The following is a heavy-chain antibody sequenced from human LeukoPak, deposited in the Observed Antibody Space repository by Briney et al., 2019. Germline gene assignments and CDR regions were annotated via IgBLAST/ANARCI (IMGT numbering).Heavy chain of an antibody. D-gene: IGHD3-22*01. CDR2: IYYSGST. V-gene: IGHV4-61*01. J-gene: IGHJ4*02. CDR3: ARAEYYYDSSGYYSVPFWYFDY. Sequence: SETLSLTCTVSGGSVSSGSYYWSWIRQPPGKGLEWIGYIYYSGSTNYNPPLKSRVTISVDTSKNQFSLKLSSVTAADTAVYYCARAEYYYDSSGYYSVPFWYFDYWGQGTLVTVSS. CDR1: GGSVSSGSYY.